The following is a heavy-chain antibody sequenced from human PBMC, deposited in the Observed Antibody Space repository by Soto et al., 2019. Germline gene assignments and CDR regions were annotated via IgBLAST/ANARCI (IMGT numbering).Heavy chain of an antibody. Sequence: QVHLVQSGAGVKKPGASVNVSCKGSGYAFTTYGITWVRQAPGQGLEWMGWISAHNGNTNYAQKLQGRVTVTRDTSTSTAYMELRSLRSDDTAVYYCARGRYGDYWGQGALVTVSS. CDR2: ISAHNGNT. CDR3: ARGRYGDY. J-gene: IGHJ4*02. D-gene: IGHD1-1*01. V-gene: IGHV1-18*01. CDR1: GYAFTTYG.